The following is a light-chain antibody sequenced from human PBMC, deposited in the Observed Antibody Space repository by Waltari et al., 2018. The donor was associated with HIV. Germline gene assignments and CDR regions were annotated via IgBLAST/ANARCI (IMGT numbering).Light chain of an antibody. CDR3: QSYDNSLRVSYV. V-gene: IGLV1-40*01. CDR2: ANN. CDR1: SSNIGAYD. Sequence: QSVLTQPPSVSGAPGQRVTISCTGSSSNIGAYDVHWYQQRPGRAPKLLIYANNNRPSGVPDRFSGSESGTAASLAIAGLQIEDEGDYFCQSYDNSLRVSYVFSAGTRVTVL. J-gene: IGLJ1*01.